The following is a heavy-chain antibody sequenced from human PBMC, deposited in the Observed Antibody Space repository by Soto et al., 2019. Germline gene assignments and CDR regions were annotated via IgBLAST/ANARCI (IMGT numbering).Heavy chain of an antibody. Sequence: PSQTLSLTCAISGDSVSSNSAAWNWIRQSPSRGLEWLGRTYYRSKWYNDYAVSVKSRITINPDTSKNKFSLQLNSVTPEDTAVYYCASAGIAVAGTIVGAFDIWGQGTMVTVSS. V-gene: IGHV6-1*01. CDR1: GDSVSSNSAA. CDR2: TYYRSKWYN. J-gene: IGHJ3*02. CDR3: ASAGIAVAGTIVGAFDI. D-gene: IGHD6-19*01.